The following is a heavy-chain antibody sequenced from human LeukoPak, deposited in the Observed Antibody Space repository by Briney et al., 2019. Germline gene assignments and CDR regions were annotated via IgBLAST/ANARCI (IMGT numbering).Heavy chain of an antibody. Sequence: ASVKVSCMASGYTFTGYYMHWVRQAPGQGLEWMGWISAYNGNTNYAQKLQGRVTMTTDTSTSTAYMELRSLRSNDTAVYYCARDERAYGGTFDYCGQGTLVTVSS. D-gene: IGHD4-23*01. CDR1: GYTFTGYY. CDR2: ISAYNGNT. CDR3: ARDERAYGGTFDY. V-gene: IGHV1-18*04. J-gene: IGHJ4*02.